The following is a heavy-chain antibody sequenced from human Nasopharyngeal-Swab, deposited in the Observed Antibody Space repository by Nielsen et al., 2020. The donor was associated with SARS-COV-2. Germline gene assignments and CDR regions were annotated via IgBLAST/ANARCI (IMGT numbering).Heavy chain of an antibody. J-gene: IGHJ4*02. CDR2: ISGSGGST. Sequence: GESLKISCAASGFTFSSYAMSWVRQAPGKGLEWVSAISGSGGSTYYADSVKGRFTISRDNSKNTLYLQMNSLRAEDTAVYYCAKDILGYCSSTSCGESDYWGQGTLVTVSS. CDR1: GFTFSSYA. V-gene: IGHV3-23*01. D-gene: IGHD2-2*01. CDR3: AKDILGYCSSTSCGESDY.